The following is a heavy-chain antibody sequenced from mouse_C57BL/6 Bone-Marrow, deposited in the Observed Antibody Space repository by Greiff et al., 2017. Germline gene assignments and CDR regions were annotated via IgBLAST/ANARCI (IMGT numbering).Heavy chain of an antibody. CDR3: TRAIYYGNYWYFDV. Sequence: EVQVVESGEGLVKPGGSLKLSCAASGFNFSSYAMSWVRQTPEKRLEWVAYISSGGDYIYYADTVKGRFTISRDNARNTLYLQMSSLKSEDTAMYYCTRAIYYGNYWYFDVWGTGTTVTVSS. CDR2: ISSGGDYI. V-gene: IGHV5-9-1*02. D-gene: IGHD2-1*01. J-gene: IGHJ1*03. CDR1: GFNFSSYA.